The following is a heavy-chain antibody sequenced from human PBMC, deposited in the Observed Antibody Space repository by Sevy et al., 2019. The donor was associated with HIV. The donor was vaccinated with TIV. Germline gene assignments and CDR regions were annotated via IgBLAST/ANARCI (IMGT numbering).Heavy chain of an antibody. CDR3: ARGSEAASGLFDY. D-gene: IGHD6-13*01. CDR2: IYYGGGP. CDR1: GGSISSYY. V-gene: IGHV4-59*01. Sequence: SETLSLTCTVSGGSISSYYWSWIRQSPGKGLEWIGYIYYGGGPNYNPSLKSRVTISLDTSRNQFSLRLSSVTAADTAVYYRARGSEAASGLFDYWGPGTLVTVSS. J-gene: IGHJ4*02.